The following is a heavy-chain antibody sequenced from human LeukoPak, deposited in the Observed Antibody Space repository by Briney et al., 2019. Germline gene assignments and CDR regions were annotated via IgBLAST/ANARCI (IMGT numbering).Heavy chain of an antibody. CDR1: GGSISGYY. CDR2: IYYSGST. V-gene: IGHV4-59*01. Sequence: SETLSLTCTVSGGSISGYYWSWIRQPPGKGLEWIAYIYYSGSTNYNPSLKSRVTMSVDTSKNQFSLKLSSVTAADTAVYYCARGRYSSLDYYYYMDVWGKGTTVTVSS. D-gene: IGHD6-6*01. CDR3: ARGRYSSLDYYYYMDV. J-gene: IGHJ6*03.